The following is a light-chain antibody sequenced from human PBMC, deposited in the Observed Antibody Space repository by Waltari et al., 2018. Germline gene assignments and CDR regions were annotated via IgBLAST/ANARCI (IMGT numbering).Light chain of an antibody. CDR2: DVS. J-gene: IGLJ2*01. V-gene: IGLV2-11*01. Sequence: QSALTQPRSVSGSPGQSVTISCTGTSSHVGSYNYVSWYQQYPGKVPKLMIYDVSKRPSGVPDRFSGSKSGNTASLTISGLQAEDEADYYCCSYAGSYVVFGGGTKLTVL. CDR3: CSYAGSYVV. CDR1: SSHVGSYNY.